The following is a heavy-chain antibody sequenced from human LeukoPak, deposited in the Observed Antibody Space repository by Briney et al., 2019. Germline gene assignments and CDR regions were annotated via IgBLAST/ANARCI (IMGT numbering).Heavy chain of an antibody. V-gene: IGHV3-23*01. J-gene: IGHJ4*02. CDR3: AKDPFTFDGDYGDT. D-gene: IGHD4-17*01. CDR1: GFSFSNFA. Sequence: GGSLRLSCEVSGFSFSNFAMSWVRQAAGKGLEWVSSISKSDDRTYYADSVKGRFTISRDKSKSTVYLQMSSLRVDDTAVYYCAKDPFTFDGDYGDTWGQGTLVTVSS. CDR2: ISKSDDRT.